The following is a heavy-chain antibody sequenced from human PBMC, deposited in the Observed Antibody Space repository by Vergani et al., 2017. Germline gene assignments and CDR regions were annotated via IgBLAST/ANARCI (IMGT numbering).Heavy chain of an antibody. CDR3: ARDGTGTRIWFGETGRGAFDY. Sequence: QVQLMQSGAEVKKPGASVKVSCKASGYTFTSYGISWVRQAPGQGLEWMGWISAYNGNTNYAQKLQGRVTMTTDTSTSTAYMELRSLRSDDTAVYYCARDGTGTRIWFGETGRGAFDYWGQGTLVTVSS. CDR1: GYTFTSYG. D-gene: IGHD3-10*01. CDR2: ISAYNGNT. J-gene: IGHJ4*02. V-gene: IGHV1-18*01.